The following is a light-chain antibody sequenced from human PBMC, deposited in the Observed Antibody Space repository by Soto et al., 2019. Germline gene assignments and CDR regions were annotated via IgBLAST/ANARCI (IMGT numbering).Light chain of an antibody. J-gene: IGKJ1*01. V-gene: IGKV1-5*03. CDR1: QSISSW. CDR3: QQCNSYPWT. CDR2: KAS. Sequence: DIQMTQSPFTLSASVGDRVTITCRASQSISSWLAWHQQEPGKAPKLLIYKASSLESGVPTRFSGSGSGTEFTLTISSLQPDDFAAYYCQQCNSYPWTFGQGTKVEIK.